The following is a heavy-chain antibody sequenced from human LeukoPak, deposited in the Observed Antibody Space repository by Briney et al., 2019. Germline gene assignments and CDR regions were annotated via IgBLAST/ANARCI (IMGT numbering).Heavy chain of an antibody. CDR3: ARATRGGLHGYSFDY. D-gene: IGHD5-24*01. CDR1: GYTFKNYD. J-gene: IGHJ4*02. Sequence: GASVKVSCKASGYTFKNYDINWVRQATGQGLEWMGWMNPNSGNTGFAQKFQDRVSMTRDTSINTAYMELTSLRSGDTAVYYCARATRGGLHGYSFDYWGQGTVVTVSS. V-gene: IGHV1-8*02. CDR2: MNPNSGNT.